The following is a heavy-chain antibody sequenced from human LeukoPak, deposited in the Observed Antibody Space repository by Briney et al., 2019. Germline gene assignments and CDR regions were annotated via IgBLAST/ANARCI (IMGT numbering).Heavy chain of an antibody. CDR1: GGSISSSSYY. CDR2: FYYSGST. CDR3: ARWGDDYYYDSSGYRLGYYYYMDV. J-gene: IGHJ6*03. Sequence: PSETLSLTCTVSGGSISSSSYYWGWIRQPPGKGLEWIGSFYYSGSTYYNPSLKSRVTISVDTSKNQFSLKLSSVTAADTAVYYCARWGDDYYYDSSGYRLGYYYYMDVWGKGTTVTVSS. V-gene: IGHV4-39*01. D-gene: IGHD3-22*01.